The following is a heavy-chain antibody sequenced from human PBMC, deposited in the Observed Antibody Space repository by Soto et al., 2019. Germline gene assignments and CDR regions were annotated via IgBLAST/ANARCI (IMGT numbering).Heavy chain of an antibody. D-gene: IGHD3-9*01. CDR3: AKLGPQLRYFARFDY. CDR1: GFTFSSYA. V-gene: IGHV3-23*01. J-gene: IGHJ4*02. CDR2: ISGSGGST. Sequence: GGSLRLSCAASGFTFSSYAMSWVRQAPGKGLEWVSAISGSGGSTYYADSVKGRFTISRDNSKNTLYLQMNSLRAEDTAVYYRAKLGPQLRYFARFDYWGQGTLVTVSS.